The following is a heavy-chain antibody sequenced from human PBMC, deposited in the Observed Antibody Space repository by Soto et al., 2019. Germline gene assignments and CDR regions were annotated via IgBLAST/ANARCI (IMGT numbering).Heavy chain of an antibody. V-gene: IGHV3-15*01. J-gene: IGHJ4*02. CDR1: GFPFSNAW. Sequence: GGSLILSCAASGFPFSNAWMSWVRQAPGKGLEWVGRIKIKTDGGTTDYAAPVKGRFTISRDDSKNTLYLQMNSLKTEDTAVYYCTTPNMTQANWGQGTLVTVSS. CDR2: IKIKTDGGTT. CDR3: TTPNMTQAN.